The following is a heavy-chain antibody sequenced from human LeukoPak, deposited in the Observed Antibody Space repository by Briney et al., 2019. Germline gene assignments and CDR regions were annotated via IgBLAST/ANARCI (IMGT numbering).Heavy chain of an antibody. V-gene: IGHV4-4*07. CDR2: IYTSGST. J-gene: IGHJ5*02. CDR3: ARDHCSSTSCNFNWFDP. Sequence: KPLETPSPTCTGSGCSLGSYYWSWIRQPPGEGLEWIWRIYTSGSTNYNPSLKSRVTMSVDTSNNQFSLKLSSVTAADTAVYYCARDHCSSTSCNFNWFDPWGQGTLVTVSS. D-gene: IGHD2-2*01. CDR1: GCSLGSYY.